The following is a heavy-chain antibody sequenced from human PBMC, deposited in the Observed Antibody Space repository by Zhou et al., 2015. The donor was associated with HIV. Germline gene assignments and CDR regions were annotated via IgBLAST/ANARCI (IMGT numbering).Heavy chain of an antibody. V-gene: IGHV1-69*06. J-gene: IGHJ6*02. CDR2: IIPFFGTS. CDR1: GGTFSSYA. CDR3: ARRVDLDYYYGMDV. D-gene: IGHD2-15*01. Sequence: QVQLVQSGAEVKKPGSSVKVSCKASGGTFSSYAISWVRQAPGQGLEWMGGIIPFFGTSNYAQKFQDKYAQKFQGRVTITADKSTSTAYMELSSLRSEDTAMYYCARRVDLDYYYGMDVWGQGTTVTVSS.